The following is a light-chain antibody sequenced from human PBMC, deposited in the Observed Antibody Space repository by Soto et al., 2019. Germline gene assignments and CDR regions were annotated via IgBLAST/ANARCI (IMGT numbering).Light chain of an antibody. Sequence: QSPGTLSLALGELATLSCRDSQTVSVKLAWYQQKPGQAPRLVIYGASTRATGVPARFSGSGSGTEFTLTISRVQSEDFALYYCQHYNNWHTITFGQGTRLEIK. CDR2: GAS. CDR1: QTVSVK. CDR3: QHYNNWHTIT. J-gene: IGKJ5*01. V-gene: IGKV3-15*01.